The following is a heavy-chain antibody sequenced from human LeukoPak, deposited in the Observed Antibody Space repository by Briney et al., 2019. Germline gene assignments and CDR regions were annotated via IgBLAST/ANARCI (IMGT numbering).Heavy chain of an antibody. CDR3: AKDWGYASGTFFVN. J-gene: IGHJ4*02. CDR1: GFTFRSYG. V-gene: IGHV3-30*18. D-gene: IGHD6-19*01. CDR2: ISSEGRDK. Sequence: PGGSLRLSCAASGFTFRSYGMHWVRQAPGKGLEWVAVISSEGRDKYYADSVKGRFTISRDNSKNRLYLQMDSLRAEDTAVYYCAKDWGYASGTFFVNWGQGTLVIVSS.